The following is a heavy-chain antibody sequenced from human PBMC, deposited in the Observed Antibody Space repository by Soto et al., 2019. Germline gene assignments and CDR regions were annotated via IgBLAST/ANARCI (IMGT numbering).Heavy chain of an antibody. J-gene: IGHJ4*02. CDR1: GDSVSSNSAA. V-gene: IGHV6-1*01. Sequence: SQTLSLTCAISGDSVSSNSAAWTWIRQSPSRGLEWLGRTYYRSKWYNDYAVSVKSRMTINPDTSKSQFSLQLNSVTPEDTAVYYCARTTVAGTYSHFDYWGQGTLVTVSS. D-gene: IGHD6-19*01. CDR2: TYYRSKWYN. CDR3: ARTTVAGTYSHFDY.